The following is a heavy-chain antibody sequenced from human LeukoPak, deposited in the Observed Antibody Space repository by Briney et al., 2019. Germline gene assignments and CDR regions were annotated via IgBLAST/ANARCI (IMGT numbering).Heavy chain of an antibody. V-gene: IGHV3-21*01. CDR3: ANEPYCSSTSCYTEYFQH. J-gene: IGHJ1*01. D-gene: IGHD2-2*02. Sequence: GGSLRLSCAASGFTFSSYSMNWVRQAPGKGLEWVSSISSSSSYIYYADSVKGRFTISRDNSKNTLYLQMNSLRAEDTAVYYCANEPYCSSTSCYTEYFQHWGQGTLVTVSS. CDR2: ISSSSSYI. CDR1: GFTFSSYS.